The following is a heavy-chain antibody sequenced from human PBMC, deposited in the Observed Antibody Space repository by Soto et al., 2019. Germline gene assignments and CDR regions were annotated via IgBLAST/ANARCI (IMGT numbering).Heavy chain of an antibody. V-gene: IGHV3-30*18. J-gene: IGHJ5*02. Sequence: QVQLVESGGGVVQPGRSLRLSCAASGFTFSSYGMHWVRQAPGKGLEWVEVISYDGSNKYYADSVKGRFTISRDNSKNPLDLQMNCRRAEDTAVYYCAKARNPYDRDLGWFDPWGQGTLVTVSS. D-gene: IGHD3-22*01. CDR2: ISYDGSNK. CDR1: GFTFSSYG. CDR3: AKARNPYDRDLGWFDP.